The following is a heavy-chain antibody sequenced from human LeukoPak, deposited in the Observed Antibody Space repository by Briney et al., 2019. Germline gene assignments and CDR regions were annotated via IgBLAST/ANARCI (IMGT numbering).Heavy chain of an antibody. Sequence: GGSLRLSCAASGFTFSSYSMNWVRQAPGKGLEWVSSISSSSYIYYADSVKGRFTISRDNAKNSLYLQMNSLRAEDTAVYYCARDGTDYDILTGYYYGFDYWGQGTLVTVSS. CDR2: ISSSSYI. J-gene: IGHJ4*02. V-gene: IGHV3-21*01. D-gene: IGHD3-9*01. CDR3: ARDGTDYDILTGYYYGFDY. CDR1: GFTFSSYS.